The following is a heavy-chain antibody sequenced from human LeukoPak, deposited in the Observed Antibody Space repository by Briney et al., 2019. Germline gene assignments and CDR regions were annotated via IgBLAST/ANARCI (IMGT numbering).Heavy chain of an antibody. CDR1: GGSISSNTYF. D-gene: IGHD2-2*01. Sequence: ETLSLTCNVSGGSISSNTYFWGWIRRPPGKGLEWVSSFGLYGGTTHYADSVKGRFTISRDNSKNTLYLQMTSLRADDTAVYYCVKDSSTTSWYFAFDVWGQGTMVAVSS. V-gene: IGHV3-23*01. J-gene: IGHJ3*01. CDR3: VKDSSTTSWYFAFDV. CDR2: FGLYGGTT.